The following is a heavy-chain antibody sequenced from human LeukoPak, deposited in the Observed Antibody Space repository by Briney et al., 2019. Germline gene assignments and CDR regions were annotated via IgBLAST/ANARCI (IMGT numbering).Heavy chain of an antibody. CDR3: ASRRGSNRPFDY. V-gene: IGHV3-48*03. Sequence: GGSLRLSCAASGFTFSSYEMNWVRQAPGKGLEWVSYISSSGSTIYYADSVKGRFTISRDNAKNSLYPQMNSLTAEDSAVYYCASRRGSNRPFDYWGQGTLVTVSS. CDR2: ISSSGSTI. D-gene: IGHD1-26*01. CDR1: GFTFSSYE. J-gene: IGHJ4*02.